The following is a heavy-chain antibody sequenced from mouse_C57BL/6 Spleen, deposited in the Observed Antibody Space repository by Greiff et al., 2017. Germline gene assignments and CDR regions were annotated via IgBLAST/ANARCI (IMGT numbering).Heavy chain of an antibody. D-gene: IGHD2-3*01. Sequence: VQLQHPGAELVMPGASVKLSCKASGYTFTSYWMHWVKQRPGQGLEWIGEIDPSDSYTNYNQKFKGKSTLTVDKSSSPAYMQLSSLTSEDSAVYYCARGGYEGYYYSYWYFDVWGTGTTVTVSS. CDR3: ARGGYEGYYYSYWYFDV. CDR2: IDPSDSYT. J-gene: IGHJ1*03. V-gene: IGHV1-69*01. CDR1: GYTFTSYW.